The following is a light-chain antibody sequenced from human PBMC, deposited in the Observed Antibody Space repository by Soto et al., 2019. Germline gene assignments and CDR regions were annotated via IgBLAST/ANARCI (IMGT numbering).Light chain of an antibody. CDR2: ATS. V-gene: IGKV3-15*01. J-gene: IGKJ1*01. CDR1: QSVSSN. CDR3: LHHGSSLWT. Sequence: EIVMTQSPATLSVSPGERASLSCRASQSVSSNLAWYQQKPGQTPRLLIYATSTRATGIPARFSGSGSGTDFTLTISRLEPEDFAMYYCLHHGSSLWTFGQGTKVDI.